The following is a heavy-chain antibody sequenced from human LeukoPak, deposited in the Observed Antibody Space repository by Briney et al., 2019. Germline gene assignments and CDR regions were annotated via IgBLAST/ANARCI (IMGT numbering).Heavy chain of an antibody. CDR1: GGSISSYY. CDR2: IYYSGST. V-gene: IGHV4-59*01. J-gene: IGHJ4*02. D-gene: IGHD3-9*01. CDR3: AALPSRYYDILTGYPRGEY. Sequence: PSETLSLTCTVSGGSISSYYWSWIRQPPGKGLEWIGHIYYSGSTNYNPPLKSRVTISVDTSKNQFSLKLSSVTAADTAVYYCAALPSRYYDILTGYPRGEYWGQGTLVTVSS.